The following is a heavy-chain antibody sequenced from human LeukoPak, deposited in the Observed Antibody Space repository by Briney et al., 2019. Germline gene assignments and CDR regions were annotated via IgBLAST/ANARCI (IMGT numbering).Heavy chain of an antibody. CDR3: ARGNPVVDDAFDT. D-gene: IGHD3-22*01. Sequence: SETLSLTCAVYGGSFSGHYWSWIRQPPGKGLEWIGEINHSGSTNYNPSLKSRVTISVDTSKNQFSLKLSSVTAADTAVYYCARGNPVVDDAFDTWGQGTMVTVSS. J-gene: IGHJ3*02. CDR1: GGSFSGHY. V-gene: IGHV4-34*01. CDR2: INHSGST.